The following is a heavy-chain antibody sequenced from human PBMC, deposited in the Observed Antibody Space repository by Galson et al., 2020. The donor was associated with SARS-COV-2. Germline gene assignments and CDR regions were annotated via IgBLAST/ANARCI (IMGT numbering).Heavy chain of an antibody. CDR2: MYSSGTS. CDR1: GGSMYTYY. CDR3: ARQWPGHYYFDH. D-gene: IGHD6-19*01. J-gene: IGHJ4*02. Sequence: SETLSLTCNVSGGSMYTYYWSWIRQPPGKGLEWIGYMYSSGTSKYNPSLKSRVTISVDKSKNQFSLRVTSVTAADTAIYYCARQWPGHYYFDHWGQGTPVTVSS. V-gene: IGHV4-59*13.